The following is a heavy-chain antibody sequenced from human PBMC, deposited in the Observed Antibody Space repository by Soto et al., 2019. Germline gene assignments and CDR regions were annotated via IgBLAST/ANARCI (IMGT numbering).Heavy chain of an antibody. Sequence: ASVKVSCKASGYTFTGYYMHWVRQAPGQGLEWMGCINPNSGGTNYAQKFQGWVTMTRDTSISTAYMELSRLRSDDTAVYYCARQRRTGDSRDFDYWGQGTLVTVSS. D-gene: IGHD7-27*01. CDR2: INPNSGGT. J-gene: IGHJ4*02. CDR1: GYTFTGYY. CDR3: ARQRRTGDSRDFDY. V-gene: IGHV1-2*04.